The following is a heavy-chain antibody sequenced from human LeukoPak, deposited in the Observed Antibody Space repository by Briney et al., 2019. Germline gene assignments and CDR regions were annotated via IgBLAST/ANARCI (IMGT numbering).Heavy chain of an antibody. CDR3: AMVDGYNAGGAFDI. CDR2: IYTSGST. V-gene: IGHV4-61*02. J-gene: IGHJ3*02. D-gene: IGHD5-24*01. Sequence: SSQTLSLTCTVSGASVSRGSYYWNWIRQPAGKGLEWIGRIYTSGSTNYNPSLKSRVTISVDTSKNQFSLKLSSVTAADTAVYYCAMVDGYNAGGAFDIWGQGTMVTVSS. CDR1: GASVSRGSYY.